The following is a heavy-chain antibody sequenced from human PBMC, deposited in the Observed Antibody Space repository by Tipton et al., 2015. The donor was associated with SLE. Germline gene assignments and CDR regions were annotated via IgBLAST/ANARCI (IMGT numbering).Heavy chain of an antibody. J-gene: IGHJ4*02. CDR2: ISTSGSS. V-gene: IGHV4-61*09. Sequence: TLSLTCIVSGGSITSGDYHWSWIRQPAGKGLEWIGQISTSGSSNYDPSLNSRVTISVDTSKNQFSLKLTSVTAADTAVYYCARSHVEWSHVFEYWGQGILVTVSS. CDR3: ARSHVEWSHVFEY. D-gene: IGHD3-3*01. CDR1: GGSITSGDYH.